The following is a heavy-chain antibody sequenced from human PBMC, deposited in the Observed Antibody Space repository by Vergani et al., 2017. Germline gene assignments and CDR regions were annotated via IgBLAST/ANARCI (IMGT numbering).Heavy chain of an antibody. CDR1: VFTFSSNA. J-gene: IGHJ5*02. CDR3: ARVTTVTTGGFDP. D-gene: IGHD4-17*01. V-gene: IGHV3-23*01. Sequence: EVQLLESGGGLVQPGGSLRLSCAASVFTFSSNAMSGVRQAPGKGLEWVSAISGSGGRTYYADSVKGRFSISRDNTKNTLYLQMNSLRAEDTAVYYCARVTTVTTGGFDPWGQGTLVTGSS. CDR2: ISGSGGRT.